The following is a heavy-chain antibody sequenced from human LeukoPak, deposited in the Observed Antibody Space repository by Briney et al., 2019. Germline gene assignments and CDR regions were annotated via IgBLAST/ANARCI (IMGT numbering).Heavy chain of an antibody. CDR2: IYPGDSDT. J-gene: IGHJ3*02. CDR1: GYSFTSYW. CDR3: ARPVFTPEDHDAFDI. V-gene: IGHV5-51*01. D-gene: IGHD1-14*01. Sequence: GESLKISCKGSGYSFTSYWIGWVRQMPGKGLEWMGIIYPGDSDTRYSPSFQGQVTISADKSISTAYLQWSSLKASDTAMYYCARPVFTPEDHDAFDIWGQGTMVTVSS.